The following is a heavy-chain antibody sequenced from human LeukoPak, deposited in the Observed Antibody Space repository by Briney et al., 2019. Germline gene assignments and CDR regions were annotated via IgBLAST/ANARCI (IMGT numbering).Heavy chain of an antibody. J-gene: IGHJ6*02. Sequence: GGSLRLSCAASGFTFSSFDVNWVRQAPGKGLGWVSYISSSGSTIYYADSVKGRFTISRDNAKNSLYLQMNSLRAEDTAVYYCARGGFVNYVMVLWGQGTTVTVSS. CDR1: GFTFSSFD. CDR2: ISSSGSTI. D-gene: IGHD3-16*02. CDR3: ARGGFVNYVMVL. V-gene: IGHV3-48*03.